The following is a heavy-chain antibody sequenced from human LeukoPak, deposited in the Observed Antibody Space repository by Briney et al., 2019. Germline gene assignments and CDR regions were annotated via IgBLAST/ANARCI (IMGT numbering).Heavy chain of an antibody. Sequence: ASAKVSCKASGYTFTGYYMHWVRQAPGQGLEWMGWINPNSGGTNYAQKFQGRVTMTRDTSISTAYMELSRLRSDDTAVYYCARLTDYGGREYFDYWGQGTLVTVSS. D-gene: IGHD4-23*01. CDR1: GYTFTGYY. V-gene: IGHV1-2*02. CDR3: ARLTDYGGREYFDY. J-gene: IGHJ4*02. CDR2: INPNSGGT.